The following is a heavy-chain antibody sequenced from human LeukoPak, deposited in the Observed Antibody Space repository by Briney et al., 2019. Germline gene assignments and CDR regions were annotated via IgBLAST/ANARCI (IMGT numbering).Heavy chain of an antibody. J-gene: IGHJ6*03. Sequence: ASVRVSSTASGYTFTSYGISWVPQAPGQGREWMGWISAYNGNTNYAQKLQGRVTMTTDTSTSTAYMELRSLRSDDTDVYYCARVSYSATDYYYYYYMDVWGKGTTVTVSS. D-gene: IGHD6-13*01. CDR2: ISAYNGNT. CDR1: GYTFTSYG. V-gene: IGHV1-18*01. CDR3: ARVSYSATDYYYYYYMDV.